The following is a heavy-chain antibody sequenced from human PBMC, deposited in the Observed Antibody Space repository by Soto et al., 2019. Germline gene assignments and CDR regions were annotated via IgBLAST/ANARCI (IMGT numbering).Heavy chain of an antibody. CDR2: IYHSGST. V-gene: IGHV4-61*01. CDR1: GGFLSSSNYY. J-gene: IGHJ5*02. CDR3: ARGALRFLGNRFDP. Sequence: PSETLSLTCSVSGGFLSSSNYYWSWIRQPPGKGLGWIGYIYHSGSTNYNPSLKSRVTISVDTSKNQFSLKVNSVNAADAAVYYCARGALRFLGNRFDPWGQGTRVTVSS. D-gene: IGHD3-3*01.